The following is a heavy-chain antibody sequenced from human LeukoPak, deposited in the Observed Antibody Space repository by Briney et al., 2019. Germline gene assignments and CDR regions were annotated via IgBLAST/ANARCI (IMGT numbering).Heavy chain of an antibody. D-gene: IGHD6-13*01. CDR2: ISGSGGST. Sequence: GGSLRLSCAASGFTFSSYAMSWVRQAPGKGLEWVSAISGSGGSTCYADSVKGRFTISRDNSKNTLYLQMNSLRAEDTAVYYCAKDGMGDSSWFFDYWGQGTLVTVSS. J-gene: IGHJ4*02. CDR3: AKDGMGDSSWFFDY. CDR1: GFTFSSYA. V-gene: IGHV3-23*01.